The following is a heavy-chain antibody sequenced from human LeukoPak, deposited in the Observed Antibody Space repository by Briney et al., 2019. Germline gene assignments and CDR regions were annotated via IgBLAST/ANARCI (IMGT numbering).Heavy chain of an antibody. Sequence: ASVKVSCKASGYTFTSYDINWVRQATGQGLEWMGWMNPNSGNTGYAQKFQGRVTMTRNTSISTAYMELSSLRSEDTAVYYCARGDVVVTHDAFDIWGQGTMVTVS. CDR3: ARGDVVVTHDAFDI. D-gene: IGHD2-21*02. CDR1: GYTFTSYD. CDR2: MNPNSGNT. V-gene: IGHV1-8*01. J-gene: IGHJ3*02.